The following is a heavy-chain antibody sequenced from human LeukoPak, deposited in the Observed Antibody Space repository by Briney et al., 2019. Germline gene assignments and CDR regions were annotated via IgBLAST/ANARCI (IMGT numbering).Heavy chain of an antibody. Sequence: SGTLSLTCAVYGGSFSGYYWSWIRQPPGKGLEWNGEINHSGSTNYNPSLKSRVTISVDTSKNQFSLKLSSVTAADTAVYYCARGPVLRFLEWLFFRFDPWGQGTLVTVSS. CDR3: ARGPVLRFLEWLFFRFDP. CDR2: INHSGST. J-gene: IGHJ5*02. CDR1: GGSFSGYY. V-gene: IGHV4-34*01. D-gene: IGHD3-3*01.